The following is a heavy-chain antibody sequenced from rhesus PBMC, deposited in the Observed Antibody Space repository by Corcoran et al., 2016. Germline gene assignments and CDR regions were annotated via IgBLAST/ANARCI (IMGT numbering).Heavy chain of an antibody. Sequence: EVQLVESGGGLVQPGGSLRLSCAASGFTFSSYWMYWVRQAPGKGLECVSRISRDGRSTSYAGSVKGRFTISRENAKNSLYLQMNSLRAEDTAVYYCAKGGSSGWYPHYFDYWGQGVLVTVSS. D-gene: IGHD6-31*01. J-gene: IGHJ4*01. V-gene: IGHV3-119*01. CDR3: AKGGSSGWYPHYFDY. CDR2: ISRDGRST. CDR1: GFTFSSYW.